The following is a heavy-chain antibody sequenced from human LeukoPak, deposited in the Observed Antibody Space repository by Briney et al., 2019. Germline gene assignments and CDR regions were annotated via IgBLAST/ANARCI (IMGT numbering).Heavy chain of an antibody. J-gene: IGHJ4*02. CDR2: IYSGGST. Sequence: GGSLRLSCAASGFTVSSNYMSWVRQAPGKGLEWVSVIYSGGSTYYADSVKGRFTISRDNSKSTLYLQMNSLRAEDTAVYYCAREAAVAGIFDYWGQGTLVTVSS. CDR1: GFTVSSNY. CDR3: AREAAVAGIFDY. V-gene: IGHV3-66*01. D-gene: IGHD6-19*01.